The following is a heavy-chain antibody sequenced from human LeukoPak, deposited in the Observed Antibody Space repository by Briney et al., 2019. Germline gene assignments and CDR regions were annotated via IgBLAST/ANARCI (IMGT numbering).Heavy chain of an antibody. Sequence: PGGSLRLSCAASGFTFSSYAMNWVRQAPGKGLEWISSISGSGDNTYYADSVKGRFTISRDNSKNTLYLQMNSLRAEDTAVYYCARGGEQPFDYWGQGTLVTVSS. CDR1: GFTFSSYA. CDR2: ISGSGDNT. V-gene: IGHV3-23*01. J-gene: IGHJ4*02. D-gene: IGHD6-13*01. CDR3: ARGGEQPFDY.